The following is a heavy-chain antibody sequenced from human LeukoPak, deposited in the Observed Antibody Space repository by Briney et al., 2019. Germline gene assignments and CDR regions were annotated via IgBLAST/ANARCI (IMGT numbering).Heavy chain of an antibody. J-gene: IGHJ6*03. D-gene: IGHD1-7*01. CDR3: ARDDGVRLGTTHYYYYMDV. Sequence: PSETLSLTCAVYGGSFSGYYWSWIRQPPGKGLEWIGEINHSGSTNYNPSLKSRVTISVDTSKNQFSLKLSSVTAADTAVYYCARDDGVRLGTTHYYYYMDVWGKGTTVTVSS. V-gene: IGHV4-34*01. CDR1: GGSFSGYY. CDR2: INHSGST.